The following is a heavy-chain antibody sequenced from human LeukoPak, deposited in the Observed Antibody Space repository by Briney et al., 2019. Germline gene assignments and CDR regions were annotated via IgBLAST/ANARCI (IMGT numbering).Heavy chain of an antibody. V-gene: IGHV3-23*01. CDR1: GFTFSSYA. J-gene: IGHJ4*02. Sequence: GGSLRLSCAASGFTFSSYAMSWVRQAPGKGLEWVSAISGSGGSTYYADSVKGRFTISRDNSKNTLYLQMKSLRAEDAAVYYCAKGAGYYGRLLFDYWGQGTLVTVSS. D-gene: IGHD4-17*01. CDR3: AKGAGYYGRLLFDY. CDR2: ISGSGGST.